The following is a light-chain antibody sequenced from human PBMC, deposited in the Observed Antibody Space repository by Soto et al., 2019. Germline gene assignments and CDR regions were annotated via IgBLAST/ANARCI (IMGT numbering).Light chain of an antibody. V-gene: IGLV2-14*03. CDR2: DVT. J-gene: IGLJ1*01. CDR1: SSDVGGYNY. Sequence: QSVLTQPASVSGSPEQSMTISCTGTSSDVGGYNYVSWYQYHPGKAPKLIIYDVTNRPSGVSNPFSGSKSGNTASLTISGLQPEDEADYYCSSYTTSNTRQIVFGTG. CDR3: SSYTTSNTRQIV.